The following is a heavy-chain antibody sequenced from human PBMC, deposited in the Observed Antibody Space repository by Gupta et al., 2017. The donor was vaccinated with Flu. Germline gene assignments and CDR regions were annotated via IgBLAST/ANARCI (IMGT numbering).Heavy chain of an antibody. CDR1: GGSINSGSHF. CDR3: ARIMHYDESGGYYWDY. D-gene: IGHD3-22*01. CDR2: IYHGGST. V-gene: IGHV4-39*01. Sequence: QLQLQESGPGLVTPSETLSLTCIVSGGSINSGSHFLGWIRQPPGNGLEWIGSIYHGGSTYYNPSLKSRVIISVDTSKNQFSLKLSSVTAADTAVFYCARIMHYDESGGYYWDYWGQGTLVTVPS. J-gene: IGHJ4*02.